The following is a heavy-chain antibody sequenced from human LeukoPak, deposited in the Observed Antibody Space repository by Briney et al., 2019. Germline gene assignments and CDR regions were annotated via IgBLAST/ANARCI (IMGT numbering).Heavy chain of an antibody. CDR3: AKGGETTVVTQPLDY. J-gene: IGHJ4*02. Sequence: PGGSLRLSCAASGFTFSSYAMSWVRQAPGKGLEWVSAISGSGGSTYYADSVKGRFTISRDNSKNTLYLQMNSLRAEDTAVHYCAKGGETTVVTQPLDYWGQGTLVTVSS. CDR2: ISGSGGST. CDR1: GFTFSSYA. D-gene: IGHD4-23*01. V-gene: IGHV3-23*01.